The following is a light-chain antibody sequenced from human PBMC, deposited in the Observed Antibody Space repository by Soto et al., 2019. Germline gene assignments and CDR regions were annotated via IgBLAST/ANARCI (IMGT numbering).Light chain of an antibody. V-gene: IGLV1-40*01. CDR1: SCNIGAGYD. J-gene: IGLJ2*01. CDR3: HSHDSSQSGHVV. Sequence: QSVLTQPPSVSGAPGQRVTISCTGSSCNIGAGYDVHRYQQFPGTAPKLLTYGNKYRPSGVPDRFSGSKSGTSASLASSGLQTEDEAYYYCHSHDSSQSGHVVSGGGTKLTVL. CDR2: GNK.